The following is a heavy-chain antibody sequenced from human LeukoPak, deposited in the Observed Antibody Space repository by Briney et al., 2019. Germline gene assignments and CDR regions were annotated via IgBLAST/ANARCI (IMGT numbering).Heavy chain of an antibody. CDR1: GFSFSRYA. J-gene: IGHJ4*02. Sequence: PGRSLRLSCAASGFSFSRYAMHWVRQPPGKGLECVAVISYDGNNIYYADSVKGRFTISRDNSKNTLYLQMNSLRTEDTAVYYCARDFYDSSGYCQVTDSRGQGTLVTVSS. D-gene: IGHD3-22*01. CDR3: ARDFYDSSGYCQVTDS. CDR2: ISYDGNNI. V-gene: IGHV3-30*04.